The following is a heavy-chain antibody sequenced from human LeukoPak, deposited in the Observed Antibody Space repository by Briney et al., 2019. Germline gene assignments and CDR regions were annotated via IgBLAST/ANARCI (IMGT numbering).Heavy chain of an antibody. V-gene: IGHV4-39*01. CDR3: ARILIVVAPAATPAEYFQH. CDR1: GGSISSSSYY. CDR2: IYYSGST. Sequence: SETLSLTCTVSGGSISSSSYYWGWIRQPPGKGLEWIGSIYYSGSTYYNPSLKSRVTISVDTSKNQFSLKLSSATAADTAVYYCARILIVVAPAATPAEYFQHWGQGTLVTVSS. D-gene: IGHD2-2*01. J-gene: IGHJ1*01.